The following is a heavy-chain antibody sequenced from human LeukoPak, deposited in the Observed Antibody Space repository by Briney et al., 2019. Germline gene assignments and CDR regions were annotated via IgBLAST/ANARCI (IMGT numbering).Heavy chain of an antibody. CDR3: ARWTGYTGGVFDY. D-gene: IGHD5-18*01. V-gene: IGHV1-46*01. Sequence: ASVKVSCKAPGYTFSSYYIHWVRQAPGQGLEWMGIINPSGGSTSYAQKFQGRVTMTRDTSTSTVYMGLSSLRSEDTAVYYCARWTGYTGGVFDYWGQGTLVTVSS. J-gene: IGHJ4*02. CDR2: INPSGGST. CDR1: GYTFSSYY.